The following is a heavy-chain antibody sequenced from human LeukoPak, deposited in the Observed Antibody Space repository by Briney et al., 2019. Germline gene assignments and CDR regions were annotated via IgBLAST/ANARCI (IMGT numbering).Heavy chain of an antibody. CDR1: GXAFSSYS. CDR2: ISSASTTV. D-gene: IGHD5-18*01. J-gene: IGHJ4*02. CDR3: ARGPEYTYGYSFDY. Sequence: GGSLRLSCAASGXAFSSYSMNWVRQAPGKGLEWVSYISSASTTVYYADSVKGRFTISRDNAKNSLYLQMNSLRDEDTAVYFCARGPEYTYGYSFDYWGQGTLVTVSS. V-gene: IGHV3-48*02.